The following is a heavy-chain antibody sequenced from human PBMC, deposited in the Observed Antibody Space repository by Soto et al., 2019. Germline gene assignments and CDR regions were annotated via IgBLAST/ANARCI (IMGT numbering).Heavy chain of an antibody. Sequence: KTSETLSLTCTVSGGSISSSSYYWGWIRQPPGKGLEWIGSIYYSGSTYYNPSLKSRVTISVDTSKNQFSLKLSSVTAADTAVYYCARVGRWELLKGYYFDYWGQGTLVTVSS. CDR1: GGSISSSSYY. V-gene: IGHV4-39*01. J-gene: IGHJ4*02. D-gene: IGHD1-26*01. CDR2: IYYSGST. CDR3: ARVGRWELLKGYYFDY.